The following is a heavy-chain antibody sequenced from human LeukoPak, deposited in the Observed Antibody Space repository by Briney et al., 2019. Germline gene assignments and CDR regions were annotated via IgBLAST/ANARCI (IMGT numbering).Heavy chain of an antibody. CDR3: ARDNQIAVAGLYYFDY. J-gene: IGHJ4*02. V-gene: IGHV3-74*01. CDR1: GFTFSSYS. CDR2: INSDGSST. D-gene: IGHD6-19*01. Sequence: GGSLRLSCTASGFTFSSYSMNWVRQAPGKGLVWVSRINSDGSSTSYADSVKGRFTISRDNAKNTLYLQMNSLRAEDTAVYYCARDNQIAVAGLYYFDYWGQGTLVTVSS.